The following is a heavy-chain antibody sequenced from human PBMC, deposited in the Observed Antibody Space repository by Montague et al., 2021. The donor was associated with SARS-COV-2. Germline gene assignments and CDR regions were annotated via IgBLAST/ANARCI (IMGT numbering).Heavy chain of an antibody. Sequence: CAISGDSVARHSAGWDGITPAPSRGLKWLGRTYYRSKRYYDYAVSVKSRMTISPDTSKNQFSLQLSSVTPEDRAVYYCARDPRYSLSWSFDYWGQGTLVTVSS. CDR2: TYYRSKRYY. CDR1: GDSVARHSAG. V-gene: IGHV6-1*01. CDR3: ARDPRYSLSWSFDY. D-gene: IGHD6-13*01. J-gene: IGHJ4*02.